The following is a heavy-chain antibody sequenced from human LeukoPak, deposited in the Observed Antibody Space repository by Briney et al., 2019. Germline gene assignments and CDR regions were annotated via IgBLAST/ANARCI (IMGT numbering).Heavy chain of an antibody. CDR2: ISGSGGST. CDR1: GGSFSGYY. CDR3: AKDTSSGWYPYYFDY. V-gene: IGHV3-23*01. D-gene: IGHD6-19*01. J-gene: IGHJ4*02. Sequence: PSETLSLTCAVYGGSFSGYYWSWIRQPPGKGLEWVSAISGSGGSTYYADSVKGRFTISRDNSKNTLYLQMNSLRAEDTAVYYCAKDTSSGWYPYYFDYWGQGTLVTVSS.